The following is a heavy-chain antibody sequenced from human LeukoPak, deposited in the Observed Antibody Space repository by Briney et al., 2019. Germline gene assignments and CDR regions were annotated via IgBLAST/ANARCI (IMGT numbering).Heavy chain of an antibody. J-gene: IGHJ3*02. Sequence: SVKDSCKASGGTFNSYVISWVRQAPGQGLEWMGGIIPIFDTANYAQKFQGRVTLTADESTSTAYMELSSLRSEDTAVYYCALYYYDSSGYYSNDAFDIWGQGTMVTV. CDR2: IIPIFDTA. V-gene: IGHV1-69*01. CDR3: ALYYYDSSGYYSNDAFDI. D-gene: IGHD3-22*01. CDR1: GGTFNSYV.